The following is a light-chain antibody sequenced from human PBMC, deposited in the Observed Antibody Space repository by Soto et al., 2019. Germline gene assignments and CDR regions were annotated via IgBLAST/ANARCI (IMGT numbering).Light chain of an antibody. Sequence: QSVLTQPPSVSGAPGQRITISCTGSSSNIGADYDVHWYQQLPGTAPKLLIRANTKRPSGVPDRFSASKSGTSASLAITGLQAEDEADYYCQSYDASLSGSVFGGGTKLTVL. J-gene: IGLJ3*02. CDR3: QSYDASLSGSV. V-gene: IGLV1-40*01. CDR2: ANT. CDR1: SSNIGADYD.